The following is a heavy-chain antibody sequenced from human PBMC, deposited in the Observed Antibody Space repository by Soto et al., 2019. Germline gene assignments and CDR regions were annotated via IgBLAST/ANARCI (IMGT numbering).Heavy chain of an antibody. CDR2: ISGSGGST. J-gene: IGHJ4*02. V-gene: IGHV3-23*01. D-gene: IGHD5-18*01. CDR3: ANQQLWSGFDY. CDR1: GFTFSSYA. Sequence: GGSLRLSCAASGFTFSSYAMSWVRQAPGKGLEWVSAISGSGGSTYYADSVKGRFTISRDNSKNTLYLQMSSLRAEDTAVYYCANQQLWSGFDYWGQGTLVTVSS.